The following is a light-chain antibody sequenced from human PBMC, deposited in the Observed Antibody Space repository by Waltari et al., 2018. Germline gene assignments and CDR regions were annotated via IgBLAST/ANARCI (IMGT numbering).Light chain of an antibody. V-gene: IGKV3-20*01. Sequence: EIVLTQSPGTLSLSPGERATLSCRASQSVNNNYLAWYQQKPGQAPRLLIHGASSRATGIPDRFRGSGSGTDFTLTINRLEPEDFAVYYCQQYATSPEAFGGGTKVEIK. CDR1: QSVNNNY. J-gene: IGKJ4*01. CDR2: GAS. CDR3: QQYATSPEA.